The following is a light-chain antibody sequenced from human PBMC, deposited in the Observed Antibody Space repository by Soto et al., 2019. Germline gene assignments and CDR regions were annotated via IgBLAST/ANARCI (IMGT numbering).Light chain of an antibody. CDR1: QSVSSN. CDR2: GAS. J-gene: IGKJ3*01. Sequence: EIVLTQSPGTLSLSPGERATLSCRASQSVSSNLAWYQQKPGQAPRLIIHGASRRATDIPDRFSGSGSGADFTLTINTLEPEDFAAYYCQQYGSSPCTFGPGTKVDIK. V-gene: IGKV3-20*01. CDR3: QQYGSSPCT.